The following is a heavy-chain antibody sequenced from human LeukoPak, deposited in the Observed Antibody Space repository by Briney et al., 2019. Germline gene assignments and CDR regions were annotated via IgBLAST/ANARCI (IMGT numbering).Heavy chain of an antibody. CDR2: INTNTGNP. J-gene: IGHJ4*02. CDR1: GYTFTSYA. CDR3: ARNTAMVGFDY. V-gene: IGHV7-4-1*02. Sequence: ASVKLSCKASGYTFTSYAMNWGRHAPGQGLEWMGWINTNTGNPTYYQGFTGRVFFSLDTSFSTAYLQISSLKAEYTAAEYCARNTAMVGFDYWGQGTLLTVSS. D-gene: IGHD5-18*01.